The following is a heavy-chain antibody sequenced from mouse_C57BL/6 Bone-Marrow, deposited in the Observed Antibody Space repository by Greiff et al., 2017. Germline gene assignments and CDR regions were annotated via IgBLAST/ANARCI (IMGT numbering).Heavy chain of an antibody. CDR2: IDPNSGGT. Sequence: VKLQQPGAELVKPGASVKLSCKASGYTFTSYWMHWVQQRPGRGLAWIGRIDPNSGGTKYNEKVKSKATLTVDKPSSTAYMQLSSLTSEDSAVYYCARFGLPYHWYFDVWGTGTTVTVSS. CDR3: ARFGLPYHWYFDV. CDR1: GYTFTSYW. D-gene: IGHD3-1*01. V-gene: IGHV1-72*01. J-gene: IGHJ1*03.